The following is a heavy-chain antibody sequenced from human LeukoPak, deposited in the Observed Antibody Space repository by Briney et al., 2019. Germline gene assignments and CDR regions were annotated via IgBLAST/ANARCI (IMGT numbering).Heavy chain of an antibody. J-gene: IGHJ6*03. CDR1: GFTFSSYN. V-gene: IGHV3-21*04. D-gene: IGHD3-3*01. CDR3: AKIGRSYDFWTGYYEEEVDYMDV. CDR2: ISISTTYK. Sequence: GGSLTLSCAASGFTFSSYNMNWVRQAPGKGLEWVSSISISTTYKYYADSVKGRFTISRDNSKNTLYLQMNSLRAEDTAVYCAKIGRSYDFWTGYYEEEVDYMDVWGKGTTVTVSS.